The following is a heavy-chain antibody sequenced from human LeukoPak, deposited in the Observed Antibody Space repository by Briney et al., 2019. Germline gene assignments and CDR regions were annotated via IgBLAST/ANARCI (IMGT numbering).Heavy chain of an antibody. J-gene: IGHJ4*02. V-gene: IGHV4-31*03. Sequence: SQTLSLTCTVSGGSISSGGYYWSWIRQQPGKGLEWIGYIYYSGSTYYNPSLKSRVTISVDTSKNQFSLKLSSVTAADTAVYYCARVRGSYQGDYFDYWGQGTLVTVPS. CDR2: IYYSGST. D-gene: IGHD1-26*01. CDR3: ARVRGSYQGDYFDY. CDR1: GGSISSGGYY.